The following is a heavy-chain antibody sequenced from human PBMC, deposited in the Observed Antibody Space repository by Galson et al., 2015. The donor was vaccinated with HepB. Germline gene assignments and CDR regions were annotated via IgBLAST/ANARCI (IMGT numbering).Heavy chain of an antibody. V-gene: IGHV3-15*01. J-gene: IGHJ4*02. CDR1: GFAFSNAW. CDR2: IKSKTDGGTT. Sequence: SLRLSCAASGFAFSNAWMSWVRQAPGKGLEWVGRIKSKTDGGTTDYAAPVKGRFTISRDDSKNTLYLQMNSLKTEDTAVYYCTTDPRFGESLYWGQGTLVTVSS. D-gene: IGHD3-10*01. CDR3: TTDPRFGESLY.